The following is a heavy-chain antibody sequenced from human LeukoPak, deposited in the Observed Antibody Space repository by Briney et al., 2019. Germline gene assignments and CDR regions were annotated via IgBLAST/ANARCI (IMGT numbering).Heavy chain of an antibody. CDR1: EFTFSTYA. J-gene: IGHJ4*02. CDR3: AKGGKWDVTPFDY. Sequence: GGSLRLSCAASEFTFSTYAMNWVRQAPGKGLEWVSSISGSGGITYSADSVKGRFTISRDNSKNTLYLQMNRLRAEDTAIYYCAKGGKWDVTPFDYWGQGTLVTVSS. CDR2: ISGSGGIT. V-gene: IGHV3-23*01. D-gene: IGHD1-26*01.